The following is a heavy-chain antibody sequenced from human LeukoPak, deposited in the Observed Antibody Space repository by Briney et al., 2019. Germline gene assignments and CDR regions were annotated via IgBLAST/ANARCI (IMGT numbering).Heavy chain of an antibody. CDR1: GFTFSSYA. J-gene: IGHJ6*03. D-gene: IGHD3-16*02. Sequence: GGSLRLSCAASGFTFSSYAMSWVRQAPGKGLEWVSAISGSGGSTYYADSVKGRFTISRDNSKNTLYLQMNSLRAEDTAVYYCAGRRPPIVSCYYMDVWGKGTMVTVSS. V-gene: IGHV3-23*01. CDR3: AGRRPPIVSCYYMDV. CDR2: ISGSGGST.